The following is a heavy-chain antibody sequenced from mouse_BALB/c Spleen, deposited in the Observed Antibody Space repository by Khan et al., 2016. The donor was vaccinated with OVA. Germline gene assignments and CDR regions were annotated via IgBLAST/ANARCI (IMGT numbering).Heavy chain of an antibody. CDR3: ARPPYFSYSLDH. CDR2: INTFTGEP. D-gene: IGHD2-12*01. J-gene: IGHJ4*01. CDR1: GYTFTNYG. V-gene: IGHV9-3-1*01. Sequence: QIQLVQSGPEMKKPGETVKISCKASGYTFTNYGMNWVKQSPGKALKCMGWINTFTGEPTYADDFKGRFAFSLETSASTASLQINNLKNEDTATYFCARPPYFSYSLDHWGQGTSVTVSS.